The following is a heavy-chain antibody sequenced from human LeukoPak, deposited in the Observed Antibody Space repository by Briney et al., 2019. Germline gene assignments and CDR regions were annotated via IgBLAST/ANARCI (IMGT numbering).Heavy chain of an antibody. CDR2: ISAYNGNT. CDR1: GYTFTSYS. V-gene: IGHV1-18*01. Sequence: ASVKVSCKASGYTFTSYSISWVRQAPGQGLEWMGWISAYNGNTNYAQKLQGRVTMTTDTSTSTAYMELRSLRSDDTAVYYCAREYPGRIAVAGPYDAFDIWGQGTMVTVSS. CDR3: AREYPGRIAVAGPYDAFDI. D-gene: IGHD6-19*01. J-gene: IGHJ3*02.